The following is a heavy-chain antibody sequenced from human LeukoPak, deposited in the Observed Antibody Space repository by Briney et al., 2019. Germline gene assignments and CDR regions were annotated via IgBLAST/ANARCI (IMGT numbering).Heavy chain of an antibody. D-gene: IGHD2-15*01. CDR2: ISYDGSNK. J-gene: IGHJ1*01. V-gene: IGHV3-30*18. CDR3: AKSMVPYCSGGSCPEYFQH. Sequence: GRSLRLSCAASGFTFSSYGIHWVRQAPGKGLEWVAVISYDGSNKYYADSVKGRFTISRDNSKNTLYLQMNSLRAEDTAVYYCAKSMVPYCSGGSCPEYFQHWGQGTLVTVSS. CDR1: GFTFSSYG.